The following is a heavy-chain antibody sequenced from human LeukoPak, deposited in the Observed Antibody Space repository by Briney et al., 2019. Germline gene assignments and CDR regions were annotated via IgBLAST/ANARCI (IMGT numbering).Heavy chain of an antibody. D-gene: IGHD2-15*01. J-gene: IGHJ4*02. CDR2: ISSSSSTI. Sequence: GGSLRLSCAASGFTFSSYSMNWVRQAPGKGLEWASYISSSSSTIYYADSVKGRFTISRDNAKNSLYLQMNSLRAEDTAVYYCARTMAAAAGLYYFDYWGQGTLVTVSS. V-gene: IGHV3-48*01. CDR1: GFTFSSYS. CDR3: ARTMAAAAGLYYFDY.